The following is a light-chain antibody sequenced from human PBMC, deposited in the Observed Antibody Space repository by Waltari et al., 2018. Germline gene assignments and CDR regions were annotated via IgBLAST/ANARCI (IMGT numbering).Light chain of an antibody. CDR3: ATWGDSLV. Sequence: YWYQQVAGAAPRLLIYRNTQRPSGAPDRFSGSRSGTSASLDISGLRSEDEAVYYCATWGDSLVFGGGTKLTVL. CDR2: RNT. J-gene: IGLJ2*01. V-gene: IGLV1-47*01.